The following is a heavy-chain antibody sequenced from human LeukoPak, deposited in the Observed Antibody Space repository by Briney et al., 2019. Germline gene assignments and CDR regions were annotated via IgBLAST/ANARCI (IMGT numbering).Heavy chain of an antibody. J-gene: IGHJ4*02. CDR2: IDPNSGGT. D-gene: IGHD6-19*01. Sequence: ASVKVSCKASGYTFTGYYMHWVRQAPGQGLEWVGWIDPNSGGTNYAQKFQGRVTMTRDTSISTAYMELSRLRSDDTAVYYCASGIAVAGELDYWGQGTLVTVSS. CDR1: GYTFTGYY. V-gene: IGHV1-2*02. CDR3: ASGIAVAGELDY.